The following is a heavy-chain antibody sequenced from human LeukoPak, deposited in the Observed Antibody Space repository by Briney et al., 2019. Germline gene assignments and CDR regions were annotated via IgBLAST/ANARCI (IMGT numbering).Heavy chain of an antibody. D-gene: IGHD2-2*01. J-gene: IGHJ4*02. CDR3: ARDYCSSTSCLFDY. CDR2: INPNSGDT. CDR1: GYTFTGYH. V-gene: IGHV1-2*06. Sequence: ASVRVSCKASGYTFTGYHMHWVRQAPGQGLEWMGRINPNSGDTNNAQKFQGRVTMTRDTSISTAYMDLSRLTSDDTAVYYCARDYCSSTSCLFDYWGQGTLVTVSS.